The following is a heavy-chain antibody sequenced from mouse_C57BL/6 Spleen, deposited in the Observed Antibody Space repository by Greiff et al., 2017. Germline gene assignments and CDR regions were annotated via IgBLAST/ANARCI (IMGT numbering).Heavy chain of an antibody. Sequence: EVKVVESGGGLVQPKGSLKLSCAASGFTFNTYAMHWVRQAPGKGLEWVARIRSKSSNYATYYADSVKDRFTISRDDSQSMLYLQMNNLKTEDTAMYYCVRDRVTTLYYYAMDYWGQGTSVTVSS. CDR3: VRDRVTTLYYYAMDY. CDR2: IRSKSSNYAT. CDR1: GFTFNTYA. V-gene: IGHV10-3*01. D-gene: IGHD2-2*01. J-gene: IGHJ4*01.